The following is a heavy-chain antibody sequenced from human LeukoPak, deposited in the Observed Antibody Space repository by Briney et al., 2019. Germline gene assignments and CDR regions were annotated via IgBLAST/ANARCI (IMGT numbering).Heavy chain of an antibody. CDR1: GGSISSYY. CDR3: ARFRYLGGYLWSRPNLDGDY. Sequence: SETLSLTCTVSGGSISSYYWSWVRQPPGKGLEWIGYIYYSGSTNYNPSLKSRVTISVDTSKNQFSLKLSSVTAADTAVYYCARFRYLGGYLWSRPNLDGDYWGQGTLVTVSS. V-gene: IGHV4-59*01. D-gene: IGHD3-22*01. J-gene: IGHJ4*02. CDR2: IYYSGST.